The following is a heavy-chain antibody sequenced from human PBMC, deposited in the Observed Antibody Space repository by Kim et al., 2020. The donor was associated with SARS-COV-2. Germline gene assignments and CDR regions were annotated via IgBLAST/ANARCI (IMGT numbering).Heavy chain of an antibody. CDR3: ARLDPTVRFTNREGGDY. Sequence: SETLSLTCTVSGGSISSSSYYWGWIRQPPGKGLEWIGSIYSSGSTYYNPSLKSRVTISVDTSKNQFSLKLSSVTAADTAVYYCARLDPTVRFTNREGGDYWGQGALVTVSS. CDR1: GGSISSSSYY. CDR2: IYSSGST. J-gene: IGHJ4*02. D-gene: IGHD1-26*01. V-gene: IGHV4-39*01.